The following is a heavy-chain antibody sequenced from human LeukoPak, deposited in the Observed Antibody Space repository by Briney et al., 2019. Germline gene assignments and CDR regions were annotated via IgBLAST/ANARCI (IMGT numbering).Heavy chain of an antibody. D-gene: IGHD5-24*01. CDR1: GGSISSHY. CDR2: IYYSGST. J-gene: IGHJ3*02. CDR3: AGIPIEMATTNDAFDI. V-gene: IGHV4-59*11. Sequence: PSETLSLTCTVSGGSISSHYWSWIRQPPGKGLEWIGYIYYSGSTNYNPSLKSRVTISVDTSKNQFSLKLSSVTAADTAVYYCAGIPIEMATTNDAFDIWGQGTMVTVSS.